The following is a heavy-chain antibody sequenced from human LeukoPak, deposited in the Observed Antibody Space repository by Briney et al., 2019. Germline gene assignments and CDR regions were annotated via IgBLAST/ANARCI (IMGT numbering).Heavy chain of an antibody. CDR1: GFTSSSYC. CDR3: AADSTADY. V-gene: IGHV3-33*01. CDR2: IWYEGSNK. J-gene: IGHJ4*02. D-gene: IGHD2-2*01. Sequence: GGSLRLSCAVSGFTSSSYCMHWVRQAQGRGWEWLTVIWYEGSNKYYADSVKRRLTISRDNSKNTLYLQMNRLRAEDTAVYYCAADSTADYWGQGTLVTVSS.